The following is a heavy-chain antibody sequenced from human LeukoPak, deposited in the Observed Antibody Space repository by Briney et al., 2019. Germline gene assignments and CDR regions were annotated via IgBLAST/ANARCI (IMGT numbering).Heavy chain of an antibody. V-gene: IGHV3-7*03. D-gene: IGHD3-9*01. CDR2: IKPDGSEK. CDR1: GFTFSTYW. Sequence: PGGSLRLSCAASGFTFSTYWMTWVRQAPGKGLEWVAIIKPDGSEKYYVDSVKGRFIISRDNSKDTLYLQMNSLRAEDTAKYYCTKDYCGKFCSAVWGQGTTVTVSS. J-gene: IGHJ6*02. CDR3: TKDYCGKFCSAV.